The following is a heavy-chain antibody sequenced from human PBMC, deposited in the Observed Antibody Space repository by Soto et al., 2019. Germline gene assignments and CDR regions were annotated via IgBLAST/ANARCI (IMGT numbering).Heavy chain of an antibody. Sequence: SVKVSCKASGGTFSSYAISWVRQAPGQGLEWMGGIIPIFGTANYAQKFQGRVTITADESTSTAYMELNSLRSEDTAVYYCARDLKRYYDSSGYGYYYYGMDVWGQGTTVTVSS. V-gene: IGHV1-69*13. D-gene: IGHD3-22*01. CDR1: GGTFSSYA. J-gene: IGHJ6*02. CDR2: IIPIFGTA. CDR3: ARDLKRYYDSSGYGYYYYGMDV.